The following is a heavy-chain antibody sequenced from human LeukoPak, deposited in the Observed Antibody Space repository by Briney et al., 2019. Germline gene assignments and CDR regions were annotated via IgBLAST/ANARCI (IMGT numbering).Heavy chain of an antibody. CDR2: IYYSGNT. D-gene: IGHD3-10*01. Sequence: SGPTLVKPSQTLSLTCTVSGGPISRGGFYWSWIRQHPGKGLEWIGHIYYSGNTYYNPSLKSRTTISVDTSKNQFSLKLSSVTAADTAVYYCARDGGYYYLDYWGQGTLVTVSS. CDR3: ARDGGYYYLDY. V-gene: IGHV4-31*03. J-gene: IGHJ4*02. CDR1: GGPISRGGFY.